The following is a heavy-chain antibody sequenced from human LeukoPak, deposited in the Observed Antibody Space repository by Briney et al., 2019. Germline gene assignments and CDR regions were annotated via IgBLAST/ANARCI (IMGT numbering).Heavy chain of an antibody. CDR2: ISYDGSNI. Sequence: GGSLRLSCAASGFTFSNYAMHWVRQAPGKGLEWVTLISYDGSNIQYADSVKGRFTISRDNSKDTLYLQMNSLRIEDTAVYYCARDHPPEDVWGQGTTVTVSS. V-gene: IGHV3-30-3*01. J-gene: IGHJ6*02. CDR3: ARDHPPEDV. CDR1: GFTFSNYA.